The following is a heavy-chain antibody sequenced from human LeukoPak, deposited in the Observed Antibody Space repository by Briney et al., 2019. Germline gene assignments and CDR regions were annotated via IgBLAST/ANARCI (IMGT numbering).Heavy chain of an antibody. CDR3: ARGGGYCSGDNCYLSSAWFDP. V-gene: IGHV4-38-2*02. J-gene: IGHJ5*02. CDR2: IYHSGST. D-gene: IGHD2-15*01. CDR1: SYSISSGYY. Sequence: PSETLSLTCTFSSYSISSGYYWGWIRQPPGKGLEWIVSIYHSGSTYYNPSLKSRVTISVDKSKNQFSLKLSSVTAADTAVYYCARGGGYCSGDNCYLSSAWFDPWGQGTLVTVSS.